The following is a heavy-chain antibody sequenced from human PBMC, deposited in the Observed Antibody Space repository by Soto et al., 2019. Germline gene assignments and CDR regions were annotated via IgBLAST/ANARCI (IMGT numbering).Heavy chain of an antibody. D-gene: IGHD3-22*01. J-gene: IGHJ5*02. Sequence: PSETLSLTCTVSGGSISSYYWSWIRQPPGKGLEWIGYIYYSGSTKYNPSLKRRVTISVDTSKNQFSLKLSSVTAADTAVYYCARVPALYDSSGYYTKAYNWFDPWGQGTLVTVSS. CDR2: IYYSGST. CDR1: GGSISSYY. V-gene: IGHV4-59*01. CDR3: ARVPALYDSSGYYTKAYNWFDP.